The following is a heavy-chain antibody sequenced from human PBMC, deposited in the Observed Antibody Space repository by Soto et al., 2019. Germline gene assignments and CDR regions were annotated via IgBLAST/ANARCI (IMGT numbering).Heavy chain of an antibody. Sequence: GGSLRLSCAASGFTFSSYAMSWVRQAPGKGLEWVSAISGSGGSTYYADSVKGRFTISRDNSKNTLYLKMNSLRAEDTAVYYCAKGHSSSSDYYYYYMDVWGKGTTVTVSS. CDR1: GFTFSSYA. CDR3: AKGHSSSSDYYYYYMDV. V-gene: IGHV3-23*01. J-gene: IGHJ6*03. CDR2: ISGSGGST. D-gene: IGHD6-6*01.